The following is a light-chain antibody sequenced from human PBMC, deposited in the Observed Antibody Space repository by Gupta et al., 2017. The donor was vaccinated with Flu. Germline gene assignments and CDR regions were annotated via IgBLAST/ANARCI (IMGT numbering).Light chain of an antibody. J-gene: IGKJ4*01. CDR1: QSVLYSSNNKNY. Sequence: DIVMTQSPDSLAVSLGERATINCKPSQSVLYSSNNKNYLAWYQQKPGQPPKLLIYWASTRESGVPDRFSGSGSGTDFTLTISSLQAEDVAVYYCQQYYSTYLTFGGGTKVEIK. CDR2: WAS. CDR3: QQYYSTYLT. V-gene: IGKV4-1*01.